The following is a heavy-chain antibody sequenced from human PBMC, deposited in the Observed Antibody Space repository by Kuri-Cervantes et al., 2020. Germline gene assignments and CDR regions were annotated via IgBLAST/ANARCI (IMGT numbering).Heavy chain of an antibody. CDR2: IGTAGDT. D-gene: IGHD3-10*01. Sequence: GESLKISCAASGSTFSSYDMHWVRQATGKGLEWVSAIGTAGDTYYPGSVKGRFTISRENAKNSLYLQMNSLRAGDTAVYYCARALKVGVAFDIWGQGTMVTVSS. J-gene: IGHJ3*02. CDR3: ARALKVGVAFDI. V-gene: IGHV3-13*01. CDR1: GSTFSSYD.